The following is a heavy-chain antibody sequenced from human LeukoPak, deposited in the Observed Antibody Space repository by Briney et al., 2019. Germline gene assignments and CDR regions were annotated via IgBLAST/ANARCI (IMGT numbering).Heavy chain of an antibody. V-gene: IGHV3-43D*03. CDR1: GFTFDDYA. CDR2: ISWDGGST. CDR3: AKDQLATTPTWYMDV. Sequence: PGGSLRLSCAASGFTFDDYAMHWVRQAPGKGLEWVSLISWDGGSTYYADSVKGRFTISRDNSKNSLYLQMNSLRAEDTALYYCAKDQLATTPTWYMDVWGKGTTVTVSS. D-gene: IGHD5-24*01. J-gene: IGHJ6*03.